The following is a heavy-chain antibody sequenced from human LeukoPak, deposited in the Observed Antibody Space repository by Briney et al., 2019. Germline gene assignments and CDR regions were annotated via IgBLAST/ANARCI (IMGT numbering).Heavy chain of an antibody. V-gene: IGHV1-8*01. J-gene: IGHJ5*02. CDR1: GYTFTSYD. CDR3: ARVNKESALWFGELLYWFDP. D-gene: IGHD3-10*01. CDR2: MNPNSGNT. Sequence: AASVKVSCKASGYTFTSYDINWVRQATGQGFEWMGWMNPNSGNTGYAQKFQGRVTMTRNTSISTAYMELSSLRSEDTAVYYCARVNKESALWFGELLYWFDPWGQGTLVTVSS.